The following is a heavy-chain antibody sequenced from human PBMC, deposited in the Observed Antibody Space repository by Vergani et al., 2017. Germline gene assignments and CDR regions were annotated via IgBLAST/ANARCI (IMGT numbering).Heavy chain of an antibody. D-gene: IGHD3-3*01. CDR1: GFTFSSYW. CDR3: ARGPGEYYDFWSGYYLPYYFDY. CDR2: IKQDGSEK. Sequence: EVQLVESGGGLVQPGGSLRLSCAASGFTFSSYWMSWVRQAPGKGLEWVANIKQDGSEKYYVDSVKGRFTISRDNAKNSLYLQMNSLRAEDTAVYYCARGPGEYYDFWSGYYLPYYFDYWGQGTLVTVSS. V-gene: IGHV3-7*03. J-gene: IGHJ4*02.